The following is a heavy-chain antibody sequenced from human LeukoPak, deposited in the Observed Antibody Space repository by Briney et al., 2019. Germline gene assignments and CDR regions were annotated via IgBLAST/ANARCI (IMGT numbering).Heavy chain of an antibody. CDR2: VYHVGTT. V-gene: IGHV4-38-2*02. CDR1: GYSISRGYY. D-gene: IGHD2-2*01. J-gene: IGHJ4*02. Sequence: SETLSLTCTVSGYSISRGYYWGWIRQPPGKGLEWIGVYHVGTTDYNPSLKSRVTISVDGSKNQMSLTLSSVAAEDTAVYYCARDPSTSCYPICQDSYFDYWGQGTLVTVSS. CDR3: ARDPSTSCYPICQDSYFDY.